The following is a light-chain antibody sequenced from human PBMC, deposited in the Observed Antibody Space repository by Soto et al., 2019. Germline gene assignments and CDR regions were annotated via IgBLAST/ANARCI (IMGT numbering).Light chain of an antibody. V-gene: IGKV1-5*01. J-gene: IGKJ1*01. CDR1: QTISTW. Sequence: DIQMTQSPSTLSAFVGDRVTITCRASQTISTWMAWYQQKPGKAPKLLVYDASTLQSGVASRFSGSGSGTEFTLTISSLQSEDFAVYYCQQYTNWRTFGQGTKVDIK. CDR2: DAS. CDR3: QQYTNWRT.